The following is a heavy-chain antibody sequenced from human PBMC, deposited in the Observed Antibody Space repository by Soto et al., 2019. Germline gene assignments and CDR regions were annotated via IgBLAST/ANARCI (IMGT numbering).Heavy chain of an antibody. CDR3: ATARMESYFDF. CDR1: GGSVSSSKC. V-gene: IGHV4-4*02. CDR2: IYHSGST. D-gene: IGHD3-3*01. Sequence: PSDSPSLTCAVSGGSVSSSKCCRWVRQPPGKGLEWIGEIYHSGSTNYNPSLKSRVTISVDKSKNQFSLKLSSVTAADTAVYYCATARMESYFDFWGQGTLLTGYS. J-gene: IGHJ4*02.